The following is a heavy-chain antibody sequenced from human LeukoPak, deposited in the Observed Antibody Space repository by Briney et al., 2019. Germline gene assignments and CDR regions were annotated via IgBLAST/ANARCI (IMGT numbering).Heavy chain of an antibody. J-gene: IGHJ3*02. CDR3: ARGEREGGVVIMDCDAFDI. D-gene: IGHD3-3*01. CDR1: GGSISSGSYY. CDR2: IYTSGST. Sequence: PSETLSLTCTVSGGSISSGSYYWSWIRQPAGKGLEWIGRIYTSGSTNYNPSLKSRVTISVDTSKNQFSLKLSSVTAADTAVYYCARGEREGGVVIMDCDAFDIWGQGTMVTVSS. V-gene: IGHV4-61*02.